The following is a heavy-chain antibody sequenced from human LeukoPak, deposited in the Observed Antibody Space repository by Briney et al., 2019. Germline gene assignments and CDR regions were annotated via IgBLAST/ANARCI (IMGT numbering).Heavy chain of an antibody. CDR1: GFTFSSYA. V-gene: IGHV3-23*01. CDR2: ISGSGGST. Sequence: PGGSLRLSCAASGFTFSSYAMSWVRQAPGKGLEWVSAISGSGGSTYYADSVKGRFTISRDNSKNTLYLQMNSLRAEDTAVYYCANGRSGYYTTDAFDIWGQGTMVTVSS. CDR3: ANGRSGYYTTDAFDI. D-gene: IGHD3-22*01. J-gene: IGHJ3*02.